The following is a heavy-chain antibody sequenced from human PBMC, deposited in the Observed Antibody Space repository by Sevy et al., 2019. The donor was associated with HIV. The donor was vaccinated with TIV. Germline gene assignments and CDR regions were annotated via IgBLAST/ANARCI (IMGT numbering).Heavy chain of an antibody. CDR2: INSGRNYI. CDR1: GFSFSAYT. V-gene: IGHV3-21*06. Sequence: GVSLRLSCAASGFSFSAYTMNWVRQAPGKGLEWVSSINSGRNYIYYADSMKGRFTISRDNDKNSLYLQMNSLRAEDTAVYYCARSSGWSQPTDYWGQGTLVTVSS. CDR3: ARSSGWSQPTDY. J-gene: IGHJ4*02. D-gene: IGHD6-19*01.